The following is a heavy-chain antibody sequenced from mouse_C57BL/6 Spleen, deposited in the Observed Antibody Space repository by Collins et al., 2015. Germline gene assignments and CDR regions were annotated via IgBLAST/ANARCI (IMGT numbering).Heavy chain of an antibody. J-gene: IGHJ4*01. CDR2: IYPSDSYT. CDR3: TSTDY. V-gene: IGHV1-69*02. CDR1: GYTFTSYW. Sequence: QVQLQQPGAELVRPGASVKLSCKASGYTFTSYWINWVKQRPGQGLEWIGNIYPSDSYTNYNQKFKDKATLTVDKSSSTAYMQLSSPTSEDSAVYYCTSTDYWGQGTSVTVSS.